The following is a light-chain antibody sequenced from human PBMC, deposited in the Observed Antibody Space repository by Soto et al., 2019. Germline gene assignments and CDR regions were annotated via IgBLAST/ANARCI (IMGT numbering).Light chain of an antibody. CDR2: KAS. Sequence: DIQMTQSPSTLSASVGDRVTITCRASQSISSWLAWYQQKPGKAPNLLIYKASSLESGVPSRFSSSGSGTEFTLTISSLQPDDFAAYYCKQYNSYPLTFGGGNKVEIK. CDR1: QSISSW. CDR3: KQYNSYPLT. V-gene: IGKV1-5*03. J-gene: IGKJ4*01.